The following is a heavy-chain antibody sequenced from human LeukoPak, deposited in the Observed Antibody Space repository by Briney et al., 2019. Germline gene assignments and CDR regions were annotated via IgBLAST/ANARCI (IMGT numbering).Heavy chain of an antibody. J-gene: IGHJ4*02. CDR2: ISNSGST. Sequence: SETLSLTCTVSGASISSYYWSWIRQPPGKGLEWIGYISNSGSTNYNPSLKSRVTISIDTSKNQFSLKLSSVTAADTAVYYCARELEGYYDFWSGYYGVDYYFDYWGQGTLVTVSS. CDR1: GASISSYY. CDR3: ARELEGYYDFWSGYYGVDYYFDY. V-gene: IGHV4-4*08. D-gene: IGHD3-3*01.